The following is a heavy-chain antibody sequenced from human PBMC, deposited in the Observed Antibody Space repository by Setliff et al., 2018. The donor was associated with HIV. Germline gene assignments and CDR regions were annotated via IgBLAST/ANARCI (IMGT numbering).Heavy chain of an antibody. V-gene: IGHV4-59*08. Sequence: SETLSLTCTVSGGSISSYYWSWIRQPPGKGLEWIGYIYYSGSTNYNPSLKSRVTISVDTSKNQFSLKLSSVTAADTAVYYCARHRGGIAARPNYYYYYYYMDVWGKGTTVTSP. J-gene: IGHJ6*03. D-gene: IGHD6-6*01. CDR1: GGSISSYY. CDR2: IYYSGST. CDR3: ARHRGGIAARPNYYYYYYYMDV.